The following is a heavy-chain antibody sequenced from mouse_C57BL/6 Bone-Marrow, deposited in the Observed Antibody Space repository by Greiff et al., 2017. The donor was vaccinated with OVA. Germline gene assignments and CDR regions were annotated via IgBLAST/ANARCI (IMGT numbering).Heavy chain of an antibody. CDR3: ARDGGGYYSYFDY. CDR2: ISYDGSN. D-gene: IGHD2-3*01. V-gene: IGHV3-6*01. CDR1: GYSITSGYY. J-gene: IGHJ2*01. Sequence: EVQLQQSGPGLVKPSQSLSLTCSVTGYSITSGYYWNWIRQFPGNKLEWMGYISYDGSNNYNPSLKNRISITRDTSKNQFFLKLNSVTTEDTATYYCARDGGGYYSYFDYWGQGTTLTVSS.